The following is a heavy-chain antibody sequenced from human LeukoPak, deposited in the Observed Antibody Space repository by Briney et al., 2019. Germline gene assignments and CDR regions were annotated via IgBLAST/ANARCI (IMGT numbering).Heavy chain of an antibody. J-gene: IGHJ4*02. V-gene: IGHV1-8*01. D-gene: IGHD3-16*02. Sequence: ASVKVSCKASGYTFTSYDINWVRQATGQGLEWMGWMNPNSGNTGYAQKFQGRVTITTDESTSTAYMELSSLRSEDTAVYYCARDLIYDYVWGSYRQQLYYFDYWGQGTLVTVSS. CDR1: GYTFTSYD. CDR2: MNPNSGNT. CDR3: ARDLIYDYVWGSYRQQLYYFDY.